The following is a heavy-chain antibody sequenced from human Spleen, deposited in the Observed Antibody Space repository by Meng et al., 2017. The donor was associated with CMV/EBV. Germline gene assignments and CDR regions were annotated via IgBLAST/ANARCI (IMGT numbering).Heavy chain of an antibody. CDR2: IHPNSGGT. CDR1: GYTFTDYY. CDR3: ARLGNDAFDL. J-gene: IGHJ3*01. V-gene: IGHV1-2*02. D-gene: IGHD1-26*01. Sequence: ASVKVSCKASGYTFTDYYMHWVRQAPGQGLEWMGWIHPNSGGTNYAQKFQGRVTLTRDTSITTAYMELSRLRSDDTAVYYCARLGNDAFDLWGQGTMVTVSS.